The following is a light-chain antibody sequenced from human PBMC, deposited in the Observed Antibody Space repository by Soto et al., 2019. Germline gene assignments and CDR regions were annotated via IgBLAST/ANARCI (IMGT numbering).Light chain of an antibody. CDR3: HQSFSTPFT. V-gene: IGKV1-39*01. Sequence: DIQMTQSPSSLSASAGDRVTITCRASQHVYTYFSWYQLKPGRVPRLLIYDDSTLQSGVPSRFSGSGSGTDFTLTINSLQPEDFATYFCHQSFSTPFTFGQGTRL. J-gene: IGKJ2*01. CDR1: QHVYTY. CDR2: DDS.